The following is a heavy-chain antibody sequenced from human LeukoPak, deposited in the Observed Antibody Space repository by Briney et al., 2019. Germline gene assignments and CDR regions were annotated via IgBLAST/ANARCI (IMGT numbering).Heavy chain of an antibody. J-gene: IGHJ4*02. D-gene: IGHD1-26*01. Sequence: GASVKVSCKVSGYTLTKLSMHWVRQAPGKGLEWMGGFDPEDGETIYAQKFQGRVTMTEDTSTDTAYMELSSLRSEDTAVYYCATVVRGGELLHGLDYWGQGTLVTVSS. V-gene: IGHV1-24*01. CDR1: GYTLTKLS. CDR3: ATVVRGGELLHGLDY. CDR2: FDPEDGET.